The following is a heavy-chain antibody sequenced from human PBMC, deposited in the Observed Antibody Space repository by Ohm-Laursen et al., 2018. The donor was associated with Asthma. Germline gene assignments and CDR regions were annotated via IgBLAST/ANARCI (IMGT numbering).Heavy chain of an antibody. J-gene: IGHJ4*02. CDR3: AREYCSGGSCYSVHIVATSAWDY. CDR2: ISYDGSNK. D-gene: IGHD2-15*01. Sequence: SLRLSCAASGFTFSSYAMHWVRQAPGKGLEWVAVISYDGSNKYYADSVKGRFTISRDNSKNTLYLQMNSLRAEDTAVYYCAREYCSGGSCYSVHIVATSAWDYWGQGTLVTVSS. V-gene: IGHV3-30-3*01. CDR1: GFTFSSYA.